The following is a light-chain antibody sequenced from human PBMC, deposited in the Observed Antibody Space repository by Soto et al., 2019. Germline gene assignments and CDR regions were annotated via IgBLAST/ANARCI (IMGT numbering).Light chain of an antibody. V-gene: IGKV3-11*01. Sequence: EIVLTQSPATLSLSPGERATLSCRASQSVSSYLAWYPQKPGQAPRLLIYDASNRATGIPARFSCSGAGTECTLTISSLEPEDVEVDYCPQRSNWSLTFGGGTKVDIK. J-gene: IGKJ4*01. CDR2: DAS. CDR1: QSVSSY. CDR3: PQRSNWSLT.